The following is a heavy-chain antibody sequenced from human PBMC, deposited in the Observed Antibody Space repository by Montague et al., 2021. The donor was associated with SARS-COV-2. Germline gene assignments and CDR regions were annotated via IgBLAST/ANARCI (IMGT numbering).Heavy chain of an antibody. CDR1: GGSVSSDSYY. V-gene: IGHV4-61*01. CDR3: ARELEIHDFLSGYYIGD. D-gene: IGHD3-3*01. Sequence: SETLSLTCTVSGGSVSSDSYYWNWIRQPPGKGLEWIGYIYYSGSTSYNPSLKSRVTISLDTSKNQFSLNLTSVTAADTALYFCARELEIHDFLSGYYIGDWGQGTLVTVSS. CDR2: IYYSGST. J-gene: IGHJ4*02.